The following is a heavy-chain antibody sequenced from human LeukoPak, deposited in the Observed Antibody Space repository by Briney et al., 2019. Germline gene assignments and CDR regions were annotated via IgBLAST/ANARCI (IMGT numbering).Heavy chain of an antibody. D-gene: IGHD6-13*01. CDR3: ARGQGHSSSWHDY. V-gene: IGHV3-7*02. Sequence: GGSLRLSCAASGFPFAPFWMTWVRQAPGKGPEFVATMNRDGSEVAYGNSVRGRFTISRDNAKNSLYLQMNSLRAEDTAVYYCARGQGHSSSWHDYWGQGTLVTVSS. CDR2: MNRDGSEV. CDR1: GFPFAPFW. J-gene: IGHJ4*02.